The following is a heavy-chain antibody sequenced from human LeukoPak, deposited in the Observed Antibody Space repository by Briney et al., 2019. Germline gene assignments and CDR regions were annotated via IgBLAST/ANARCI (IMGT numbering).Heavy chain of an antibody. Sequence: PSETLSLTCAVYGGSFSGYYWSWIRQPPGKGLEWIGEINHSGSTNYNPSLKSRVTISVDTSKNQFSLKLSSVTAADTAVYYCARGRGIQLWAYFDYWGHGTLVTVSS. CDR3: ARGRGIQLWAYFDY. D-gene: IGHD5-18*01. V-gene: IGHV4-34*01. CDR1: GGSFSGYY. CDR2: INHSGST. J-gene: IGHJ4*01.